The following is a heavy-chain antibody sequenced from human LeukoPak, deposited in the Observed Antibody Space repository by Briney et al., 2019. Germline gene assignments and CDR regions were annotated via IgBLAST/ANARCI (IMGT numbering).Heavy chain of an antibody. CDR1: GYSFTSYW. CDR3: ARGSEAGRFYYYYGMDV. CDR2: IYPGDSDT. Sequence: GESLQISCKGSGYSFTSYWIGWVRQMPGKGLEWMGIIYPGDSDTRYSPSFQGQVTISADKSISTAYLQWSSLKASDTAMYYCARGSEAGRFYYYYGMDVWGQGTTVTVSS. D-gene: IGHD3-10*01. V-gene: IGHV5-51*01. J-gene: IGHJ6*02.